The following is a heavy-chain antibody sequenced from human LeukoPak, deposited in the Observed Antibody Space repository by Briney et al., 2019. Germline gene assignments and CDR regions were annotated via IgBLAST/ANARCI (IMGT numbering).Heavy chain of an antibody. D-gene: IGHD5-24*01. V-gene: IGHV1-69*05. CDR2: IIPIFGTA. J-gene: IGHJ4*02. Sequence: SSVKVSCKASGGTFISYAISGVRQAPGQGLEGRGRIIPIFGTANYAQKFQGRVTITTAESTSTDYMELSRLTSADTAVYYCARRFELATIGGLDYWGQGTLVTVSS. CDR3: ARRFELATIGGLDY. CDR1: GGTFISYA.